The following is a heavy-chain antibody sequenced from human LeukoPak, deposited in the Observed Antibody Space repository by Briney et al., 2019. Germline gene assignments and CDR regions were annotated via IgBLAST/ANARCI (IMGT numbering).Heavy chain of an antibody. CDR2: MNPNSGDT. V-gene: IGHV1-8*03. Sequence: ASVKVSCKASGYTFTSYDINWVRQATGQGLEWMGWMNPNSGDTGYAQKFQGRVTITRNTSISTAYMELSSLRSEDTAVYYCAREAGGSYSLGWFDPWGQGTLVTVSS. CDR3: AREAGGSYSLGWFDP. J-gene: IGHJ5*02. D-gene: IGHD1-26*01. CDR1: GYTFTSYD.